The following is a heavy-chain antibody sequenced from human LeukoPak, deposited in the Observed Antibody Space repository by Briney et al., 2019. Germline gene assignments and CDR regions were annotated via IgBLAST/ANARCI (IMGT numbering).Heavy chain of an antibody. J-gene: IGHJ4*02. CDR2: IIPILGIA. D-gene: IGHD6-13*01. CDR3: ARAQLYRSSWYVEAGFDY. V-gene: IGHV1-69*04. Sequence: ASVKVSCKASGGTFSSYAISWVRQAPGQGLEWMGRIIPILGIANYAQKFQGRVTITADKSTSTAYMELSSLRSEDTAVYYCARAQLYRSSWYVEAGFDYWGQGTLVTVSS. CDR1: GGTFSSYA.